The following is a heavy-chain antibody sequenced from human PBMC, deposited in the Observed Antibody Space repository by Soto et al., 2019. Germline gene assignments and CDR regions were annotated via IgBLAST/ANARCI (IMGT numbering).Heavy chain of an antibody. J-gene: IGHJ4*02. D-gene: IGHD3-10*01. V-gene: IGHV3-20*04. Sequence: GGSLRLSCAASGFTFDDYGMSWVRQAPGKGLEWVSGINWNGGSTGYADSVKGRFTISRDNAKNSLYLQMNSLRAEDTALYYCARAIMRFGEFYYFDYWGQGTLVTVSS. CDR1: GFTFDDYG. CDR2: INWNGGST. CDR3: ARAIMRFGEFYYFDY.